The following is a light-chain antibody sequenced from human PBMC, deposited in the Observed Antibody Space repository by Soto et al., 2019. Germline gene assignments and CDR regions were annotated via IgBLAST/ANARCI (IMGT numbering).Light chain of an antibody. J-gene: IGKJ1*01. CDR2: DAS. CDR3: QQRSNWPPTWT. V-gene: IGKV3-11*01. CDR1: RSVSNY. Sequence: EIVLTQSPATLSLSPGESATLSCRAIRSVSNYLAWYQQKPGQAPRLLIYDASNRATGIPARFSGSGSGTDFTLTISSLEPEDFAVYYCQQRSNWPPTWTFGQGTKVDIK.